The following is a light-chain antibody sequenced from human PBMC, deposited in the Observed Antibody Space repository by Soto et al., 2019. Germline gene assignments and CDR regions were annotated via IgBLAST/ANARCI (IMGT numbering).Light chain of an antibody. V-gene: IGKV3-11*01. Sequence: EIVLTQSPATLSLSPGERATLSCRASQSVSNYLGWYQQRPGQAPRLLIYDASERATGIPVRFSGSGSGTDFTLTINSLEPEDFAVYYCQHRYNWPPAFGQGTRLEIK. CDR2: DAS. CDR1: QSVSNY. CDR3: QHRYNWPPA. J-gene: IGKJ5*01.